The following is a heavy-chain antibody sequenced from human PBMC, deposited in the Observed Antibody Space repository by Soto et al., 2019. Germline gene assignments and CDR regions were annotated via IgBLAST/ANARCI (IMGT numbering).Heavy chain of an antibody. Sequence: QVTLKESGPVLVKPTETLTLTCTVSGFSLSNARMGVSWIRQPPGKALEWLAHIFSNDEKSYSTSLKSRLTISKDTSKSQVVLTMTNMDPVDTPTYYCARIDGDYELGAFDIWGQGTMVTVSS. CDR1: GFSLSNARMG. J-gene: IGHJ3*02. V-gene: IGHV2-26*01. D-gene: IGHD4-17*01. CDR2: IFSNDEK. CDR3: ARIDGDYELGAFDI.